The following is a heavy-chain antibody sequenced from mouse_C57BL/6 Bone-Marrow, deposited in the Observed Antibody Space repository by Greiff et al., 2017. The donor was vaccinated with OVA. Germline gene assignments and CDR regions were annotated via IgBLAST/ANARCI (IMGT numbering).Heavy chain of an antibody. D-gene: IGHD3-2*02. V-gene: IGHV5-12*01. Sequence: EVKVVESGGGLVQPGGSLKLSCAASGFTFSDYYMYWVRQTPEKRLEWVAYISNGGGSTYYPDTVKGRFTISRDNAKNTLYLQMSRLKSEDTAMYYCARPRRAAQATLDYFDYWGQGTTLTVSS. CDR1: GFTFSDYY. J-gene: IGHJ2*01. CDR3: ARPRRAAQATLDYFDY. CDR2: ISNGGGST.